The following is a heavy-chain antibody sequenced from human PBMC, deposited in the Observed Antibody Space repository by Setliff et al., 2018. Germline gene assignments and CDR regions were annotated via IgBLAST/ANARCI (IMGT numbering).Heavy chain of an antibody. CDR1: GGSFSTYA. V-gene: IGHV1-69*13. CDR2: IIPIFGTT. J-gene: IGHJ6*02. Sequence: GASVKVSCKASGGSFSTYAISWARQAPGQGLEWMGVIIPIFGTTNNAQKFQGRVTITADESTSTAYMELSSLRSEDTAVYYCARANYYDSSGHSVYGMDVWGQGTTVTV. CDR3: ARANYYDSSGHSVYGMDV. D-gene: IGHD3-22*01.